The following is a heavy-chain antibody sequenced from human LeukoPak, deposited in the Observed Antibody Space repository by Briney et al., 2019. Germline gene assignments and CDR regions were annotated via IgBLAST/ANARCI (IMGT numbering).Heavy chain of an antibody. D-gene: IGHD3-10*01. CDR3: ARDPPANTELLWFGESNYYMDV. V-gene: IGHV4-39*07. Sequence: SETLSLTCTVSGGSISSSSYYWGWFRQPPGKGLEWIGSIYYSGSTYYNPSLKSRVTISVDTSKNQFSLKLSSVTAADTAVYYCARDPPANTELLWFGESNYYMDVWGKGTTVTVSS. CDR2: IYYSGST. CDR1: GGSISSSSYY. J-gene: IGHJ6*03.